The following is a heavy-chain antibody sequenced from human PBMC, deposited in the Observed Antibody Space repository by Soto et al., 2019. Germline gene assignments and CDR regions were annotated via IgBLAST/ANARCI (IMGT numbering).Heavy chain of an antibody. CDR1: GGSFRGFY. D-gene: IGHD3-3*01. Sequence: SETLSLTCAVSGGSFRGFYWTWIRQSPGKGLEWLGDINHVGITNYNPSLKSRVSIPVDTSKSQFSLKLSSVTAADTAVYYCARRGPPTFTIFGVVNDNWFDPWGQGTLVTVSS. J-gene: IGHJ5*02. V-gene: IGHV4-34*01. CDR3: ARRGPPTFTIFGVVNDNWFDP. CDR2: INHVGIT.